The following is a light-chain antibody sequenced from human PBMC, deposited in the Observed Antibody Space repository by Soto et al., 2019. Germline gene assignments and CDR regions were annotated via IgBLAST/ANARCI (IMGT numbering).Light chain of an antibody. J-gene: IGKJ1*01. CDR3: QQSYNTPRT. Sequence: DIQMTQAPSSLPASVGDRVSITCRASQTIGNYLNWYQQRPGKAPNLLISAASTLQSGAPSRFSGSGSGTDFTLTITSLQPEDFATYYCQQSYNTPRTLGQGTKVDIK. CDR1: QTIGNY. CDR2: AAS. V-gene: IGKV1-39*01.